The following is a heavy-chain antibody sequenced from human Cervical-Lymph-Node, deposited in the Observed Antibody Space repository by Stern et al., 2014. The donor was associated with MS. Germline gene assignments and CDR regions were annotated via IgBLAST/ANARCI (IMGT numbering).Heavy chain of an antibody. CDR3: ARVLSLATSDS. V-gene: IGHV1-46*01. D-gene: IGHD1-1*01. CDR1: GYTFPTYY. J-gene: IGHJ4*02. CDR2: FNPSGGKT. Sequence: VQLVESGAEIRKPGASVKISCEASGYTFPTYYMHWVRQAPGQGLEWVALFNPSGGKTTYAQRFQGRVTVTGDTSTSTVYMELTGLRSEDTAVYYCARVLSLATSDSWGQGTLVIVSS.